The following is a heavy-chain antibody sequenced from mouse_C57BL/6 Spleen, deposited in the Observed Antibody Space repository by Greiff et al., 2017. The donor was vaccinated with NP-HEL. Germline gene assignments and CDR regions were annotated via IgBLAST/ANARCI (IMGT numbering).Heavy chain of an antibody. J-gene: IGHJ4*01. V-gene: IGHV1-15*01. CDR2: IDPETGGT. CDR1: GYTFTDYE. D-gene: IGHD1-1*01. CDR3: HGSSLYYYAMDY. Sequence: QVQLQQSGAELVRPGASVTLSCKASGYTFTDYEMHWVKQTPVHGLEWIGAIDPETGGTAYNQKFKGKAILTADKSSSTAYMELRSLTSEDSAVYYCHGSSLYYYAMDYWGQGTSVTVSS.